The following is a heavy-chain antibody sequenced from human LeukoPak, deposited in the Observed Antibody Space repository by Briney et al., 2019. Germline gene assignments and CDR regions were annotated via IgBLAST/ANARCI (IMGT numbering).Heavy chain of an antibody. Sequence: GGSLRLSCAASGFTFSNFAMSWVRQAPGKGLEWVSVISGAGGSTYYADSVKGRFTISRDNSKNTLYLQMNSLRAEDTAIYYCAKKMIDGGYHPFYYFYAMDVWGQGTTVTVSS. CDR3: AKKMIDGGYHPFYYFYAMDV. V-gene: IGHV3-23*01. CDR1: GFTFSNFA. J-gene: IGHJ6*02. CDR2: ISGAGGST. D-gene: IGHD3-22*01.